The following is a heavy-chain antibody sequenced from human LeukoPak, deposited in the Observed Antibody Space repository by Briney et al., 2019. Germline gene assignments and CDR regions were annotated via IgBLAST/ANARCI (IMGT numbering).Heavy chain of an antibody. CDR3: AKKGASSWYGNWFDP. Sequence: GGSLRLSCVASGFTFSSYAMSWVRQAPGKGLEWVSVISDSGDSAKYADSVKGRFTISRDNSKNTLYLQMSSLRAEDTAVYYCAKKGASSWYGNWFDPWGQGTLVTVSS. J-gene: IGHJ5*02. CDR1: GFTFSSYA. CDR2: ISDSGDSA. D-gene: IGHD6-13*01. V-gene: IGHV3-23*01.